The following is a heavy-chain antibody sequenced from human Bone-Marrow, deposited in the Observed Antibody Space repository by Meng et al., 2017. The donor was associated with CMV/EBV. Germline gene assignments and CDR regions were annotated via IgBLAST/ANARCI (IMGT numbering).Heavy chain of an antibody. D-gene: IGHD3-22*01. CDR3: ARGPTMMLVNPLDV. J-gene: IGHJ6*02. V-gene: IGHV4-59*01. CDR2: IHYSGST. CDR1: GGAISSYY. Sequence: SETLSLTCTVSGGAISSYYWSWIRQPPGKGLEWIGYIHYSGSTNYNPSLKSRVTISVDTSKNQFPLKLSSVTAADTDVYYCARGPTMMLVNPLDVWGQGTTVTVSS.